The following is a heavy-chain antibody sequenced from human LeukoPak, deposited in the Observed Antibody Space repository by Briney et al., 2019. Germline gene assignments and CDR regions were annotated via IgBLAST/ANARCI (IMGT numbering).Heavy chain of an antibody. CDR1: GTSISGSDW. CDR2: IYHNGNT. D-gene: IGHD6-6*01. Sequence: SETLSLTCVVSGTSISGSDWWSWVRQPPGKGLEWIGEIYHNGNTNHNPSLKSRVTISVDKSKNQFSLMLTSVTAADTAVYYCAISSYYRVWFDPWGQGTLVTVSS. V-gene: IGHV4-4*02. J-gene: IGHJ5*02. CDR3: AISSYYRVWFDP.